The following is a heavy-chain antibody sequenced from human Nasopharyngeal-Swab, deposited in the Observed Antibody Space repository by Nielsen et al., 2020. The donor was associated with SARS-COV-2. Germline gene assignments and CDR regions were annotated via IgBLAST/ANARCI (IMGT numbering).Heavy chain of an antibody. D-gene: IGHD4-11*01. V-gene: IGHV1-69*04. CDR1: GGTFSEYA. CDR2: IIPILGIT. J-gene: IGHJ4*02. Sequence: SSVKVSCKASGGTFSEYAINWVRQAPGQGLEWMGRIIPILGITNYAQKFQGRVTITADISTATASLELSSLRSGDTAIYYCARELDYGNQTPFDHWGQGTLVTVSS. CDR3: ARELDYGNQTPFDH.